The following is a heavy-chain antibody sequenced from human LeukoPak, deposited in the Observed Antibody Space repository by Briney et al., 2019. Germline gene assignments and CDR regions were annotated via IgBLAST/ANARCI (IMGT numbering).Heavy chain of an antibody. CDR3: ARESGSYEAYFDY. CDR2: IFPIFATA. V-gene: IGHV1-69*15. J-gene: IGHJ4*02. Sequence: SVKVSCKASGGTFSSYAISWVRQAPGQGLEWMGRIFPIFATANYAQKFQGRVTITADESTSTAYMELSSLRSEDTAVYYCARESGSYEAYFDYWGQGTLVTVSS. D-gene: IGHD1-26*01. CDR1: GGTFSSYA.